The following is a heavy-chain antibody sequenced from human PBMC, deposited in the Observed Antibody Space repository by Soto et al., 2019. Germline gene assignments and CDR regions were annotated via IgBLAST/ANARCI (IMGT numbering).Heavy chain of an antibody. CDR3: ARLLPYYMDV. V-gene: IGHV3-66*01. CDR2: IYSGGST. Sequence: PGGFLRLSCAASGFTVSSNYMSWVRQAPGKGLEWVSVIYSGGSTYYADSVKGRFTISRDNSKNTLYLQMNSLRAEDTAVYYCARLLPYYMDVWGKGTTVTVSS. CDR1: GFTVSSNY. J-gene: IGHJ6*03. D-gene: IGHD2-15*01.